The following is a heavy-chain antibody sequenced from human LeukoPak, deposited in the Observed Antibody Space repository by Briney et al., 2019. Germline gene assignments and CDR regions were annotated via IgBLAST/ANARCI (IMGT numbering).Heavy chain of an antibody. D-gene: IGHD3-22*01. J-gene: IGHJ4*02. Sequence: GGSLRLSCAASGFTFSSVWMSWVRQAPGKGLECVGRVKSNTHGGTTEYAASVKGRFTISRDDSKNTLYLQMNSLRIEDTALYYCVLYFDRSVNYRRYGYWGQGTLVTVSS. CDR1: GFTFSSVW. CDR2: VKSNTHGGTT. V-gene: IGHV3-15*01. CDR3: VLYFDRSVNYRRYGY.